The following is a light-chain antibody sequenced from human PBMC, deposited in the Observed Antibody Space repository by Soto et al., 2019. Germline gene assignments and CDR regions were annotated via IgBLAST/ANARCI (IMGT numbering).Light chain of an antibody. CDR3: QQHNNWPPWT. J-gene: IGKJ1*01. CDR1: QSVSSN. Sequence: DIVMTQSPATLSVSPGERATLSCRASQSVSSNLAWYQQKPGQAPRLLIYGASTRATGIPARFSGSGSGTEFTLTISSLQSEDFAVYYCQQHNNWPPWTFGQGTNVEIK. V-gene: IGKV3-15*01. CDR2: GAS.